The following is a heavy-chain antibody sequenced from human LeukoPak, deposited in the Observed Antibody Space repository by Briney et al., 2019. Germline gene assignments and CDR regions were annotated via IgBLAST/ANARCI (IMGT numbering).Heavy chain of an antibody. Sequence: PGGSLRLSCAASGFTFSSYSMNWVRQAPGKGLEWVSSISSSSSYIYYADSVKGRFTISRDNAKNSLYLQMNSLRAEDTALYYCAKGTEAWLRPLHFDYWGQGTLVTVSS. CDR2: ISSSSSYI. D-gene: IGHD5-12*01. CDR1: GFTFSSYS. J-gene: IGHJ4*02. V-gene: IGHV3-21*04. CDR3: AKGTEAWLRPLHFDY.